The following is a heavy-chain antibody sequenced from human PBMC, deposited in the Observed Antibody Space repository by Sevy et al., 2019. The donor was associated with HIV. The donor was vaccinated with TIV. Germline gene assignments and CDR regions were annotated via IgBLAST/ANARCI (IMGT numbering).Heavy chain of an antibody. J-gene: IGHJ6*02. CDR2: INPSGGST. Sequence: ASVKVSCKASGYTFTSYYMHWVRQAPGQGLEWMGIINPSGGSTSYAQKFQGRVTMTRDTSTSTVYMEPSSLRSEDTAVYYCARCPDIVVVPAAIYGMDVWGQGTTVTVSS. CDR1: GYTFTSYY. V-gene: IGHV1-46*01. D-gene: IGHD2-2*01. CDR3: ARCPDIVVVPAAIYGMDV.